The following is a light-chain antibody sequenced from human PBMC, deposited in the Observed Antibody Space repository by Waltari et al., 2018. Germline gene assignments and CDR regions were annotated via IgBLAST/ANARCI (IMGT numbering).Light chain of an antibody. CDR3: QSYDTRRGAWV. CDR1: SSNIGAGYD. Sequence: QSVLTQPPSVSGAPGQRVTISCTGSSSNIGAGYDVHWYQNLPGTAPKLLIYGNTNRPSGVPDQFSGSKSGTSASLVITGLQAEDEANYYCQSYDTRRGAWVFGGGTKLTVL. J-gene: IGLJ3*02. CDR2: GNT. V-gene: IGLV1-40*01.